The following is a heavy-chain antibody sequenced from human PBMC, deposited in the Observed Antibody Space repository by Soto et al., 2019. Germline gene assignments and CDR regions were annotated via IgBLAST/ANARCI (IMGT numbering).Heavy chain of an antibody. Sequence: QVQLQESGPGLVKPSETLSLTCTVSGGSISGYYWSWFRQPPGKGLEWIGYIYYSGSTTYTPSLKSRVTIAVETSKNQFSPRLNSVTAADTAVYYCARLGGYYQAFDPWGQGSLVTVSS. V-gene: IGHV4-59*08. D-gene: IGHD3-22*01. J-gene: IGHJ5*02. CDR1: GGSISGYY. CDR2: IYYSGST. CDR3: ARLGGYYQAFDP.